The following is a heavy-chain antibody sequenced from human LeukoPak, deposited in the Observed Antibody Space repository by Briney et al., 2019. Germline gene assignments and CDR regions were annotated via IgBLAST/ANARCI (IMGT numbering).Heavy chain of an antibody. J-gene: IGHJ6*03. CDR3: ARDPYNGNYGDSYYYYMDV. D-gene: IGHD1-26*01. V-gene: IGHV1-24*01. CDR2: FDPEDGET. CDR1: GYTLTELS. Sequence: ASVKVSCKVSGYTLTELSMHWVRQAPGKGLEWMGGFDPEDGETIYAQKFQGRVTMTEDTSTDTAYMELSSLRAEDTAIYYCARDPYNGNYGDSYYYYMDVWGKGTTVTISS.